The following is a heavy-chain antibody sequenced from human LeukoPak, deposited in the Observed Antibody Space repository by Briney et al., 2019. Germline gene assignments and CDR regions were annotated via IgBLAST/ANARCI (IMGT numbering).Heavy chain of an antibody. V-gene: IGHV3-21*01. J-gene: IGHJ4*02. Sequence: GGSLRLSCAGSGFNFIDNSMHWVRQAPGKGLEWVSSISSSKTYIYYRDSVEGRFTISRDNAKNSLFLQMNSLRVEDTAVYYCARGYCSGTGCYMFDSWGQGTLVTVSS. CDR1: GFNFIDNS. D-gene: IGHD2-2*02. CDR2: ISSSKTYI. CDR3: ARGYCSGTGCYMFDS.